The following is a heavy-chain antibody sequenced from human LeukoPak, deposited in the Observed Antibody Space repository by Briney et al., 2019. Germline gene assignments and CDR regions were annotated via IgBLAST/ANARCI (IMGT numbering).Heavy chain of an antibody. D-gene: IGHD4-17*01. V-gene: IGHV3-48*04. J-gene: IGHJ4*02. CDR1: GLTFSKYS. CDR2: IDTSSSTM. CDR3: AREGGTDYGDYLRY. Sequence: GGSLRLSCAASGLTFSKYSMTWVRQAPGKGLEWVSFIDTSSSTMYYTDSVKGRFTISRDNAKNSLYLQMNSLKVEDTARYYCAREGGTDYGDYLRYWGQGTLVTVSS.